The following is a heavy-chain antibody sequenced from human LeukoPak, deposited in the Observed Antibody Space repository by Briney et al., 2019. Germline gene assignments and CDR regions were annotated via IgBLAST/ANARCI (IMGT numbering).Heavy chain of an antibody. Sequence: GGSLRLSCAASGFTFNSYAIHWVRQAPGKGLEWVAVISYDGSNKYYADSVKGRFTISRDNSKNTLYLQMNSLRAEDTAVYYCARVVNSGWYEGLGPDYWGQGTLVTVSS. V-gene: IGHV3-30-3*01. J-gene: IGHJ4*02. CDR3: ARVVNSGWYEGLGPDY. D-gene: IGHD6-19*01. CDR1: GFTFNSYA. CDR2: ISYDGSNK.